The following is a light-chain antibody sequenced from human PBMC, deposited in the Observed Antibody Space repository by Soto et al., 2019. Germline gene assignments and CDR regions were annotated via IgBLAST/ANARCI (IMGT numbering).Light chain of an antibody. Sequence: QSVRTQPASVSGSPGQSITISCTGTISDFVVYNYVSWYQQHPGKAPKLMIYGVSNRPSGVSNRFSGSKSGNTASLTISGLQADDEADYYRSSHTISSALQVFGTGTKVTVL. CDR1: ISDFVVYNY. J-gene: IGLJ1*01. CDR2: GVS. V-gene: IGLV2-14*01. CDR3: SSHTISSALQV.